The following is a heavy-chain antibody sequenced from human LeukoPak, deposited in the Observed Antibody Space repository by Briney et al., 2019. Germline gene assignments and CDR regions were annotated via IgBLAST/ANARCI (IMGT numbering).Heavy chain of an antibody. CDR1: GFTFSDFA. V-gene: IGHV3-30*04. CDR3: ARERRGDRHDSLDI. J-gene: IGHJ3*02. CDR2: ISYDASSI. Sequence: GWSLRLSCAASGFTFSDFAMHWVRQAPGKGLEWMTIISYDASSIYYADSERGRFTISRDNSKNTLYLQMNSLRAEDTAVYYCARERRGDRHDSLDIWGQGTMVTVSS. D-gene: IGHD2-21*01.